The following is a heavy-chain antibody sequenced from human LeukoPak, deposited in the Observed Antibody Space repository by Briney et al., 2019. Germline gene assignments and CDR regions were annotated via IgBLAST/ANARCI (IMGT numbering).Heavy chain of an antibody. J-gene: IGHJ4*02. V-gene: IGHV4-34*01. CDR1: GGSFSGYY. Sequence: SETLSLTCAVYGGSFSGYYWSWIRQPPGKGLEWTGEINLSGSTNYNPSLKSRVTISVDTSKNQFSLKLSSVTAADTAVYCCASLFSSGWFRFDYFDYGGQGTLVTLYS. D-gene: IGHD6-19*01. CDR2: INLSGST. CDR3: ASLFSSGWFRFDYFDY.